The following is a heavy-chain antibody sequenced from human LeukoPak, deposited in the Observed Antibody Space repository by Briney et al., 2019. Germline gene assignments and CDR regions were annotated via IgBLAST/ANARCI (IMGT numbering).Heavy chain of an antibody. V-gene: IGHV4-4*07. CDR1: GGSISSYY. D-gene: IGHD3-3*01. J-gene: IGHJ4*02. CDR3: ARDGPDYDFWSGYFTE. Sequence: PSETLSLTCTVSGGSISSYYWSWIRQPAGKGLEWIGRIYTSGSTNYNPSLKSRVTMSVDTSKNQFSLKLSSVTAADTAVYYCARDGPDYDFWSGYFTEWGQGTLVTVSS. CDR2: IYTSGST.